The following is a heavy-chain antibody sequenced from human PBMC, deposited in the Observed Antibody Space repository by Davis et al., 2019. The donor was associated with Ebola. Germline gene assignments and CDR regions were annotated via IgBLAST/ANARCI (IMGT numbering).Heavy chain of an antibody. D-gene: IGHD5-12*01. CDR2: ISGSGGST. J-gene: IGHJ4*02. CDR3: AKTSTYSGYDFYFDY. Sequence: GESLKISCAASGFTFSNYAMSWVRQGPEKGLEWVSGISGSGGSTYYADSVKGRFTISRDNSKNTLYLHMNSLRAEDTAVYYCAKTSTYSGYDFYFDYWGQGTLVTVSS. CDR1: GFTFSNYA. V-gene: IGHV3-23*01.